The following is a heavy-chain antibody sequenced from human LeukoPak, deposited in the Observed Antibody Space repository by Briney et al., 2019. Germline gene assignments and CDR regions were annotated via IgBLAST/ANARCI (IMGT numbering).Heavy chain of an antibody. V-gene: IGHV3-23*01. D-gene: IGHD2/OR15-2a*01. Sequence: GGSLRLSCAASGFTFSTYSMSWVRQAPGKGLEWVSAIRSGGENTYYADSVRGRFTISRDNSRGTLSLQMNSLRAEDTAVYFCAVLSWDGRGSFYWGQGTLVTVSS. CDR2: IRSGGENT. CDR1: GFTFSTYS. J-gene: IGHJ4*02. CDR3: AVLSWDGRGSFY.